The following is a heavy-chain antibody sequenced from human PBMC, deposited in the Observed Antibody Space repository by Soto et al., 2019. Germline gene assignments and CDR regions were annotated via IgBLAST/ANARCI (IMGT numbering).Heavy chain of an antibody. J-gene: IGHJ6*02. CDR1: GFTFSSYS. D-gene: IGHD3-3*01. Sequence: GGSLRLSCAASGFTFSSYSMNWVRQAPGKGLEWVPSISSSSSYIYYADSVKGRFTISRDNAKNSLYLQMNSLRAEDTAVYYCARDLWRTYDFWSGYHPGMDVWGQGTTVTVSS. V-gene: IGHV3-21*01. CDR3: ARDLWRTYDFWSGYHPGMDV. CDR2: ISSSSSYI.